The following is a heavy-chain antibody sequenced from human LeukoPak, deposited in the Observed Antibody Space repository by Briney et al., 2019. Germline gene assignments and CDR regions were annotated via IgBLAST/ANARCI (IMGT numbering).Heavy chain of an antibody. V-gene: IGHV4-39*01. Sequence: SETLSLTCTVSGGSISSSSYYWGWIRQPPGKGLEWTGSIYYSGNTYYNPSLKSRVTISVDTSKKQFSLKLSSVTAADTAMYYCARQKVAAAGTPYFDYWGQGTLVTVSS. CDR2: IYYSGNT. CDR1: GGSISSSSYY. D-gene: IGHD6-13*01. CDR3: ARQKVAAAGTPYFDY. J-gene: IGHJ4*02.